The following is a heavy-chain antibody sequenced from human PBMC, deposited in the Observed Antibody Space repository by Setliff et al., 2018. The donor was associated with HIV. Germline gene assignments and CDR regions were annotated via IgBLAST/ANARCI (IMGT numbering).Heavy chain of an antibody. CDR3: ARVNDILLGYWVGYFDY. CDR2: MNPNSGHT. D-gene: IGHD2-8*01. V-gene: IGHV1-8*03. CDR1: GYTFTSYD. Sequence: ASVKVSCKASGYTFTSYDINWVRQATGQGLEWMGWMNPNSGHTGYAQKFQGRVTITSDTSISTAFMELSSLRSDDTAVYYCARVNDILLGYWVGYFDYWGQGTLVTVSS. J-gene: IGHJ4*02.